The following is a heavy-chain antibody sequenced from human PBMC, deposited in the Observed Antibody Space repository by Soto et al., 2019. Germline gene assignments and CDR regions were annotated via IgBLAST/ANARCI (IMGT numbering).Heavy chain of an antibody. V-gene: IGHV4-39*01. D-gene: IGHD1-1*01. CDR2: IFYTGST. CDR1: GGSISSSSYY. Sequence: QLQLQESGPGLVKPSETLSLTCTVSGGSISSSSYYWGWIRQPPGKGLEWIGSIFYTGSTYYNPSLKSRVTISVATSKSTFSLRLNSVTAADTAVYYCARALNWNGDYFDYWGQGTLVTVSS. CDR3: ARALNWNGDYFDY. J-gene: IGHJ4*02.